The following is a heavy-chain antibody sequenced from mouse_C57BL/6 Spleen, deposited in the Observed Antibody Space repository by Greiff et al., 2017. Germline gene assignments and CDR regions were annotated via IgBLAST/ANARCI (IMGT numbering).Heavy chain of an antibody. V-gene: IGHV1-9*01. Sequence: VQLQQSGAELMKPGASVKLSCKATGYTFTGYWIAWVKQRPGHGLEWIGEILPGSGSTNYNEKFKGKATFTADTTSNTAYMQLSSLTTEDSAIYYCARGSTMVTTGYFDVWGTGTTVTVSS. CDR1: GYTFTGYW. CDR2: ILPGSGST. J-gene: IGHJ1*03. D-gene: IGHD2-2*01. CDR3: ARGSTMVTTGYFDV.